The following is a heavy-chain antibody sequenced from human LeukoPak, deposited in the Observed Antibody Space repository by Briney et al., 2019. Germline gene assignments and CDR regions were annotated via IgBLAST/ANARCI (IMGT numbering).Heavy chain of an antibody. CDR3: ARVGVSGYSYYYYYGMDV. CDR2: IYYSGST. J-gene: IGHJ6*02. V-gene: IGHV4-59*01. Sequence: SETLSLTCTVSGGSISSYYWSWIRQPPGKGLGWIGYIYYSGSTNYNPSLKSRVTISVDTSKNQFSLKLSSVTAADTAVYYCARVGVSGYSYYYYYGMDVWGQGTTVTVSS. CDR1: GGSISSYY. D-gene: IGHD3-3*01.